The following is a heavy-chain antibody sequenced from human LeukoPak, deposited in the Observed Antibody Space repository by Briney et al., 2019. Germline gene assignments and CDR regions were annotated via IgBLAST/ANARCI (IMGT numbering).Heavy chain of an antibody. CDR2: IFYSGST. Sequence: SETLSLTCTVSGGSISTSNYYWGWIRQPPGKGLEWIGNIFYSGSTYYSPSLRSRVTISLDTSRNQFSLKLNSVTAADTAVYYCAREGANWLPPDYWGQGTLVTVSS. J-gene: IGHJ4*02. D-gene: IGHD6-19*01. CDR1: GGSISTSNYY. V-gene: IGHV4-39*07. CDR3: AREGANWLPPDY.